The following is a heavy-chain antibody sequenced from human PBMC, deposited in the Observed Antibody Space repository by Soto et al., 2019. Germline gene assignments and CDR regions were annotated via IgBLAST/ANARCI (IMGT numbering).Heavy chain of an antibody. CDR2: INPNSRGT. CDR1: GYTFTEYF. Sequence: ASVKVSCKASGYTFTEYFIHWVRQAPGQGFEWMGWINPNSRGTNYAQKFQGRVTVTRDTSNSTAYMELRGLRSDDTAVYYCARVTLKAGNWFDPWGQGTLVTVSS. CDR3: ARVTLKAGNWFDP. V-gene: IGHV1-2*02. J-gene: IGHJ5*02.